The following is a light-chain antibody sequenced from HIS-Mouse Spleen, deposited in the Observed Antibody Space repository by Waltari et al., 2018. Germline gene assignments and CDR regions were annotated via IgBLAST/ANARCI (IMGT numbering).Light chain of an antibody. CDR1: ALPNKY. Sequence: YDLTQLPPVAVAPGQPAGTTCSGAALPNKYPYWYQQKSGQAPVLVIYEDSKRPSGIPERFSGSSSGTMATLTISGAQVEDEADYYCYSTDSSGNHRVFGGGTKLTVL. J-gene: IGLJ2*01. V-gene: IGLV3-10*01. CDR2: EDS. CDR3: YSTDSSGNHRV.